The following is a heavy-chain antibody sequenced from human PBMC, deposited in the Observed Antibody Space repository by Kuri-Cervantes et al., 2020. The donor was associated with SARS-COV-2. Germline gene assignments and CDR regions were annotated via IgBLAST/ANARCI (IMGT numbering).Heavy chain of an antibody. V-gene: IGHV1-24*01. J-gene: IGHJ5*02. CDR3: ARDSKALWFGDLEA. CDR1: GYTFTSYA. CDR2: FDPEDGET. Sequence: ASVKVSCKASGYTFTSYAMNWVRQAPGQGLEWMGGFDPEDGETIYAQKFQGRVTMTEDTSTDTAYMELSSLRSEDTAVYYCARDSKALWFGDLEAWGQGTLVTVSS. D-gene: IGHD3-10*01.